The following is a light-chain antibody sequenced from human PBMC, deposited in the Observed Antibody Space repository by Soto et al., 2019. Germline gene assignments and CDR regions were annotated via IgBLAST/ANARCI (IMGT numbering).Light chain of an antibody. J-gene: IGLJ1*01. CDR2: DVT. CDR1: SSDIGNYKY. CDR3: SSYTSSSARV. Sequence: QSALTQPRSVSGSPGQSVTISCTGTSSDIGNYKYVSWYQQKPGKAPKVIIYDVTERPSGIPDRFFGSKFDNTASLTISGLQADDEADYYCSSYTSSSARVFGSGTKLTVL. V-gene: IGLV2-11*01.